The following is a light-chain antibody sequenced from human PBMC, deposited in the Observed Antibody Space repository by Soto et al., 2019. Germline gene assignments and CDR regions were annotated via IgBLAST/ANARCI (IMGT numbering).Light chain of an antibody. CDR1: GSNIGAGYD. CDR3: QSYDSLSGSWV. V-gene: IGLV1-40*01. J-gene: IGLJ3*02. CDR2: GNT. Sequence: QSVLTQPPSVSGAPGQRVTLSCTGSGSNIGAGYDVDWYQHLPSTAPKVLIYGNTNRPSGVPDRFSGSKSGTSASLVITGLQAEDEADYYCQSYDSLSGSWVFGGGTKLTVL.